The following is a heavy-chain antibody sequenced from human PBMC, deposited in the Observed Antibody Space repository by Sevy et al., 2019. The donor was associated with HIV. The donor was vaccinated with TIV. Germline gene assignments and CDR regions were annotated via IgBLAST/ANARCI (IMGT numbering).Heavy chain of an antibody. Sequence: SETLSLTCAVYGESVSSSYWTWIRQPPGGGLDWVGEVDHSGGTSYNPSLKSRATVSLETSKRQFSLKLNSVTATDTAVYVCSRGRSPKRLPLLYSGYDHMTAHFFDYWGQGALVTVSS. V-gene: IGHV4-34*01. J-gene: IGHJ4*02. CDR2: VDHSGGT. CDR1: GESVSSSY. D-gene: IGHD5-12*01. CDR3: SRGRSPKRLPLLYSGYDHMTAHFFDY.